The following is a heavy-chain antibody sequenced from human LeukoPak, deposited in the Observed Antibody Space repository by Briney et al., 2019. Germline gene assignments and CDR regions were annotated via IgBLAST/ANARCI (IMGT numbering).Heavy chain of an antibody. V-gene: IGHV1-18*01. CDR1: GYTFTSYG. D-gene: IGHD4-11*01. J-gene: IGHJ6*03. CDR2: ISAYNGNT. Sequence: ASVKVSCKASGYTFTSYGISWVRQVPGQGLEWMGWISAYNGNTNYAQKLQGRVTMTTDTSTCTAYMELRSLRSDDTAVYYCARATVCYYYMDVWGKGTTVTVSS. CDR3: ARATVCYYYMDV.